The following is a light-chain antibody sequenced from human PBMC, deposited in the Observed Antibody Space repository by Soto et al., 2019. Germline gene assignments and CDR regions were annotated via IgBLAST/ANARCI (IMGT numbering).Light chain of an antibody. Sequence: QSVLTQPASVSGSPGQSITISCTGTSSDVGSYNLVSWCQQLPGKAPKLMIFGGTKRPSGVSSRFSGSKSGNTASLTISGLQAEDEADYYCCSYAGSSTLYVFGTGTKLTVL. CDR1: SSDVGSYNL. CDR2: GGT. V-gene: IGLV2-23*01. J-gene: IGLJ1*01. CDR3: CSYAGSSTLYV.